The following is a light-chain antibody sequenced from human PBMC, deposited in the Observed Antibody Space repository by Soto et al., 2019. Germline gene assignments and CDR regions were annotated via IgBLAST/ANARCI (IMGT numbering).Light chain of an antibody. V-gene: IGLV1-47*01. CDR2: RNN. Sequence: QSVLTQPPSASGTPGQRVTISCSGSSSNIGSNYVYWYQQLPGTAPKLPIYRNNQRPSGVPDRFSGSKSGTSASLAISGLRPEDEADYYCAAWDDSLSGYVFGTGTKVTVL. CDR1: SSNIGSNY. CDR3: AAWDDSLSGYV. J-gene: IGLJ1*01.